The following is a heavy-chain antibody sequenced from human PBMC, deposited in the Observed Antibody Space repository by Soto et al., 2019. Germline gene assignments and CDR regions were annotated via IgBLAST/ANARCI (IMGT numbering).Heavy chain of an antibody. CDR1: GGSISSYY. Sequence: ETLSLTCTVSGGSISSYYWSWIRQPPGKGLEWIGYIYYSGSTNYNPSLKSRVTISVDTSKNQFSLKLSSVTAADTAVYYCAREEGDSGSYYRYFQHWGQGTLVTVSS. CDR3: AREEGDSGSYYRYFQH. CDR2: IYYSGST. V-gene: IGHV4-59*01. D-gene: IGHD1-26*01. J-gene: IGHJ1*01.